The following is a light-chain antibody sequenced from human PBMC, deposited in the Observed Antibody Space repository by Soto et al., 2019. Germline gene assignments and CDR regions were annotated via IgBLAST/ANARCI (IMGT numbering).Light chain of an antibody. CDR2: TAS. CDR1: QGISSY. Sequence: AIRMTQSPSSFSASTGDRVTITCRASQGISSYLAWYQQKPGKAPKLLIYTASSLEGGVPSRFSGSGSGAEFTLTISSLQPDDFATYYCQQYNSYWTFGQGTKV. J-gene: IGKJ1*01. CDR3: QQYNSYWT. V-gene: IGKV1-8*01.